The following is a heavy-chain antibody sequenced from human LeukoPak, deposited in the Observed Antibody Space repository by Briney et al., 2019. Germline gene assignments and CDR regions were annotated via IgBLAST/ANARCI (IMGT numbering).Heavy chain of an antibody. V-gene: IGHV3-20*04. CDR2: INWNGGTT. CDR3: ARDKHYYDSSNYV. D-gene: IGHD3-22*01. CDR1: GFTFNDYG. Sequence: GASLRLSSAASGFTFNDYGMSWVRQGPGKGLEWVSGINWNGGTTGYADSVRGRFTISRDNAKNSLYLQMNSLRAEDTALYYCARDKHYYDSSNYVWGQGTLVTVSS. J-gene: IGHJ4*02.